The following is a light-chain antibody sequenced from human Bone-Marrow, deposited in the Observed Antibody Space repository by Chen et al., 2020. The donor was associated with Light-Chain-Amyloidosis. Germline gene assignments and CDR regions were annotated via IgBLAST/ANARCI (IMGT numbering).Light chain of an antibody. J-gene: IGKJ2*01. CDR1: QYIVKW. Sequence: IQMTQSPSTLSTSVGDRVTITCRASQYIVKWLAWYQQKPGKAPKLVMYDASTLQRGVPSRFSGSGSGAEFTLTISSLHPDDFATYYCQQYISMGYTFGQGTKLEIK. V-gene: IGKV1-5*01. CDR3: QQYISMGYT. CDR2: DAS.